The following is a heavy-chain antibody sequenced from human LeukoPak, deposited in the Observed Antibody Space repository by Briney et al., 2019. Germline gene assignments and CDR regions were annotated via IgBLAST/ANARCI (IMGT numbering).Heavy chain of an antibody. CDR3: ARAHQGSGSPSTGFDY. V-gene: IGHV1-8*01. CDR1: GYTFTSYD. CDR2: MNPNSGNT. D-gene: IGHD3-10*01. Sequence: GASVKVSCKASGYTFTSYDINWVRQATGQGLEWMGWMNPNSGNTGYAQKFQGRVTMTRNTSISTAYMELSSLRSGDTAVYYCARAHQGSGSPSTGFDYWGQGTLVTVSS. J-gene: IGHJ4*02.